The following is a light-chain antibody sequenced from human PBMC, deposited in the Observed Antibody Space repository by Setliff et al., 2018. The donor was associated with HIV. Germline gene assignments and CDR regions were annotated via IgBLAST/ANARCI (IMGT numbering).Light chain of an antibody. V-gene: IGLV2-23*02. CDR1: SSDVGSYNH. CDR3: CSYAGGPYV. J-gene: IGLJ1*01. CDR2: DVN. Sequence: QSALTQPASVSGSPGQSITISCTGTSSDVGSYNHVSWYQQYPGKAPKVIIYDVNKRPSGVPDRFSGSKSANTASLTISGLQAEDEADYYCCSYAGGPYVFGTGTKVTVL.